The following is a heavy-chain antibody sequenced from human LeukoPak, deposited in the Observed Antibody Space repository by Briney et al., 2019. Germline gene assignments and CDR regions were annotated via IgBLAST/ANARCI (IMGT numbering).Heavy chain of an antibody. CDR1: GGSFSGYY. D-gene: IGHD6-19*01. J-gene: IGHJ6*03. V-gene: IGHV4-34*01. CDR3: ATLGAVAGTKYYYYYMDV. Sequence: PSETLSLTCAVYGGSFSGYYWSWIRQPPGKGLEWIGEINHSGSTNYNPSLKSRVTISVDTSKNQFSLKLSSVTAADTAVYYCATLGAVAGTKYYYYYMDVWGEGTTVTVSS. CDR2: INHSGST.